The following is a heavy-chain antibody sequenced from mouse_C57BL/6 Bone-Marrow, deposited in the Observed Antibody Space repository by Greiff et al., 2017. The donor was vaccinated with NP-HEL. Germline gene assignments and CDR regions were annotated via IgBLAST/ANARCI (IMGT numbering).Heavy chain of an antibody. CDR2: ISYDGSN. V-gene: IGHV3-6*01. CDR1: GYSITSGYY. J-gene: IGHJ4*01. D-gene: IGHD3-3*01. Sequence: EVQLQQSGPGLVKPSQSLSLTCSVTGYSITSGYYWNWIRQFPGNKLEWMGYISYDGSNNYNPSLKNRISITRDTSKNQFFLKLNSVTTEDTATYYCARGLAMDYWGQGTSVTVSS. CDR3: ARGLAMDY.